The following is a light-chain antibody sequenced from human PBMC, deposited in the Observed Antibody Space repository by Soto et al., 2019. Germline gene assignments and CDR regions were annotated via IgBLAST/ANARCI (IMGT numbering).Light chain of an antibody. V-gene: IGKV1-6*01. J-gene: IGKJ4*01. CDR2: ATS. Sequence: AIQMTQSPSSLSASVGDSVTITCRASQGIGNDLGWYQQKPGKAPKLLIYATSSLQSGVPSRFSGSGSGTDFPLPICSLQPEDFATYFCLQDYNYPLTFGGGTKVEIK. CDR3: LQDYNYPLT. CDR1: QGIGND.